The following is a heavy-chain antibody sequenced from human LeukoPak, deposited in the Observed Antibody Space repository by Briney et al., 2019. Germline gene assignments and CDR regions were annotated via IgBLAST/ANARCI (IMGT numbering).Heavy chain of an antibody. Sequence: ASVKVSCKASGYTLTSYDINWVRQATGQGLEWMGWMNPNSGNTGYAQKFQGRVTMTRNTSISTAYMELSSLRSEDTAVYYYARGPRYYYDSSGYPTYYYYGMDVWGQGTTVTVSS. CDR1: GYTLTSYD. CDR2: MNPNSGNT. CDR3: ARGPRYYYDSSGYPTYYYYGMDV. V-gene: IGHV1-8*01. D-gene: IGHD3-22*01. J-gene: IGHJ6*02.